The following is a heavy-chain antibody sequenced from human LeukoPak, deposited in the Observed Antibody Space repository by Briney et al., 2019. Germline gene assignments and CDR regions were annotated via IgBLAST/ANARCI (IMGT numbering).Heavy chain of an antibody. CDR2: IYYSGST. V-gene: IGHV4-59*01. Sequence: SETLSLTCNVSGGSISSYYWSWIRQPPGKGLESIGYIYYSGSTNYNPSPKSRVTISVDTSKNQFSLKLSSVTAADTAVYYCARGREMATVLDYWGQGTLVTVSS. J-gene: IGHJ4*02. CDR3: ARGREMATVLDY. CDR1: GGSISSYY. D-gene: IGHD5-24*01.